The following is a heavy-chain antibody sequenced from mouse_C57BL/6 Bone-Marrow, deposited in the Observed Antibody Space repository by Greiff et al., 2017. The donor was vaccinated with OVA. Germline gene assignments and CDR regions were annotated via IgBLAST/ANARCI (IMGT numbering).Heavy chain of an antibody. CDR1: GYTFTSYW. V-gene: IGHV1-64*01. CDR2: IHPNSGST. D-gene: IGHD1-1*02. CDR3: ARWGGPGFFDY. J-gene: IGHJ2*01. Sequence: QVQLQQPGAELVKPGASVKLSCKASGYTFTSYWMHWVKQRPGQGLEWIGMIHPNSGSTNYNEKFKSKATLTVDKSSSTAYMQLSSLTSDDSAVYYCARWGGPGFFDYWGQGTTLTVSS.